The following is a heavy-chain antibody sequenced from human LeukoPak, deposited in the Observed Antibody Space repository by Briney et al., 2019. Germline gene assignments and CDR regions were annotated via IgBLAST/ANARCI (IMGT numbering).Heavy chain of an antibody. J-gene: IGHJ4*02. Sequence: ASVKVSCKASGYTFTSYDINWVRQATGQGLEWMGWMNPNSSNTGYAQKFQGRVTMTRNTSISTAYMELSSLRPEDTAVYYCARGTDDTPWGFDYWGQGTLVTVSS. CDR2: MNPNSSNT. V-gene: IGHV1-8*01. CDR1: GYTFTSYD. D-gene: IGHD3-22*01. CDR3: ARGTDDTPWGFDY.